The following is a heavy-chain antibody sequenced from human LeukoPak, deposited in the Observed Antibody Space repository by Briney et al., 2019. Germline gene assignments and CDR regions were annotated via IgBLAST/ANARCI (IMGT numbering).Heavy chain of an antibody. CDR1: GYTSTSYY. CDR2: INPSGGST. CDR3: ARGGGDRRYYYYYYMDV. D-gene: IGHD2-21*02. Sequence: ASVKVSCKASGYTSTSYYMHWVRQAPGQGLEWMGIINPSGGSTSYAQKFQGRVTMTRDMSTSTVYMELSSLRSEDTAVYYCARGGGDRRYYYYYYMDVWGKGTTVTISS. V-gene: IGHV1-46*01. J-gene: IGHJ6*03.